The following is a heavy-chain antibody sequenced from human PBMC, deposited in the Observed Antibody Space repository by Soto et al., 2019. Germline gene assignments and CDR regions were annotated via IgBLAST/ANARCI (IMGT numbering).Heavy chain of an antibody. Sequence: PSETLSLTCAVYGGSFSGYYWSWIRQPPGKGLEWIGEINHSGSTNYNPSLKSRVTISVDTSKNQFSLKLSSVTAADTAVYYCARASYYHHYYKAVRGKGTTVTGSS. CDR2: INHSGST. J-gene: IGHJ6*03. CDR1: GGSFSGYY. CDR3: ARASYYHHYYKAV. V-gene: IGHV4-34*01.